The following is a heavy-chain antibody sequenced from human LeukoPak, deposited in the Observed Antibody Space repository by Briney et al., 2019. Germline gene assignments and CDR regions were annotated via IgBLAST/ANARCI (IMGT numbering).Heavy chain of an antibody. CDR2: INTNTGNP. J-gene: IGHJ4*02. CDR1: GYTFTSYA. D-gene: IGHD6-13*01. CDR3: ARDTSGIAAAGTDY. V-gene: IGHV7-4-1*02. Sequence: ASVKVSRKASGYTFTSYAMNWVRQAPGQGLEWMGWINTNTGNPTYAQGFTGRFVFSLDTSVSTAYLQISSLKAEDTAVYYCARDTSGIAAAGTDYWGQGTLVTVSS.